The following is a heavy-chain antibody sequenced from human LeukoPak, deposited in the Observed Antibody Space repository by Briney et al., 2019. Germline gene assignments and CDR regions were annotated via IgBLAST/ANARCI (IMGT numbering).Heavy chain of an antibody. CDR2: IKQDGSDK. D-gene: IGHD2-15*01. CDR3: ARGQVSCSCFYY. J-gene: IGHJ4*02. V-gene: IGHV3-7*01. CDR1: GFTFSSYW. Sequence: GGSLRLSCAVSGFTFSSYWMSWVRQAPGKGLEWVANIKQDGSDKYYVDSVKGRFTISRDNAKNSLYLQMNSLRAEDTAVYYCARGQVSCSCFYYWGQGTLVTVSS.